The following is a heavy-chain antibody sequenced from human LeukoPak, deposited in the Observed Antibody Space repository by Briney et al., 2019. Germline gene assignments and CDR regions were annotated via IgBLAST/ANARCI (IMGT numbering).Heavy chain of an antibody. D-gene: IGHD1-26*01. Sequence: KTSETLSLTCTVSGGSISSYYWSWIRQPPGKGLEWIGYIYYSGSTNYNPSLKSRVTISVDTSKNQFSLKLSSVTAADTAVYYCARRGVVGTPLYGMDVWGQGTTVTVSS. J-gene: IGHJ6*02. CDR2: IYYSGST. V-gene: IGHV4-59*08. CDR1: GGSISSYY. CDR3: ARRGVVGTPLYGMDV.